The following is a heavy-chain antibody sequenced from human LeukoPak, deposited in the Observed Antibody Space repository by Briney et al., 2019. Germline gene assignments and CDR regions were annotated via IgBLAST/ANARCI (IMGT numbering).Heavy chain of an antibody. D-gene: IGHD1-26*01. J-gene: IGHJ4*02. CDR3: ARNARGEEWELPTYFDY. CDR2: IYYIGST. V-gene: IGHV4-59*08. CDR1: GGSINTYY. Sequence: SETLSLTCTVSGGSINTYYWGWLRQPPGKGLEWIGYIYYIGSTNYNASLKSRATMSVDTSKNQFSLKLSSVTAADTAVYYCARNARGEEWELPTYFDYWGQGTLVTVSS.